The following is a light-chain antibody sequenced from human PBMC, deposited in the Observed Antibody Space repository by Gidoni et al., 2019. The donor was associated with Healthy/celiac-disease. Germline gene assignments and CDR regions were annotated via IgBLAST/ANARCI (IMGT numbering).Light chain of an antibody. CDR1: SSDVGGYNS. CDR2: EVS. J-gene: IGLJ2*01. V-gene: IGLV2-14*01. Sequence: QSALTQTASVSGSPGQSITISCTGTSSDVGGYNSVSWYQQHPGKAPKLMIYEVSNRPSGVSNRFSGSKSGNTASLTISGLQAEDEADYYCSSYTSSSTLVFGGGTKLTVL. CDR3: SSYTSSSTLV.